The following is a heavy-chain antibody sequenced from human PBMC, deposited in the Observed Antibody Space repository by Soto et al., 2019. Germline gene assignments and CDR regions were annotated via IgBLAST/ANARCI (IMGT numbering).Heavy chain of an antibody. CDR1: VFTFSTSV. Sequence: GGSLRLSCAASVFTFSTSVMSWVRQAPGKGLQWVSSISGSGDRTYYADSVKGRFTVSRDNSKNTLYLDMNTVTADDTALYYCTWSLVARDAFDEWGQGTMVTVSS. CDR3: TWSLVARDAFDE. J-gene: IGHJ3*01. V-gene: IGHV3-23*01. D-gene: IGHD5-12*01. CDR2: ISGSGDRT.